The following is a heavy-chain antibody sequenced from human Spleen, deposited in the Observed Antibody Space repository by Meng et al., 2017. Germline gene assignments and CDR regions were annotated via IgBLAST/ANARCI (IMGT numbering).Heavy chain of an antibody. V-gene: IGHV4-34*01. J-gene: IGHJ4*02. Sequence: VQLQQWGVGLLKPSETLSLTCAVYGGTISGYYWSWIRQPPGKGLEWIGEINHSGSTNYNPALESRATISVDTSQNNLSLKLSSVTAADSAVYYCARGPTTIAHDFDYWGQGTLVTVSS. CDR1: GGTISGYY. D-gene: IGHD5-24*01. CDR3: ARGPTTIAHDFDY. CDR2: INHSGST.